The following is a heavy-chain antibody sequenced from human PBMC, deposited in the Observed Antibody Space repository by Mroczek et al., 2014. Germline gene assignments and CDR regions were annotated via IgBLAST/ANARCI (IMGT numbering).Heavy chain of an antibody. CDR1: GGSISSYY. Sequence: QVQLQESGPGLVKPSETLSLTCTVSGGSISSYYWSWIRQPPGKGLEWIGYIYYSGSTNYNPSLKSRVTISVDTSKNQFSLKLSSVTAADTAVYYCARVGATTYFAKYYFDYWGQGTLVTVSS. CDR2: IYYSGST. V-gene: IGHV4-59*01. CDR3: ARVGATTYFAKYYFDY. D-gene: IGHD1-26*01. J-gene: IGHJ4*02.